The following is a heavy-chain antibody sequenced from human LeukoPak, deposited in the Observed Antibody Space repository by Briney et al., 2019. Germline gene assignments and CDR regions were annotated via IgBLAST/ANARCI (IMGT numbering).Heavy chain of an antibody. J-gene: IGHJ4*02. Sequence: GGSLRLSCAASGFTFSSYWMSWVRQVRGKGLEWVANIKQDGSEKYYVDSVKGRFTISRDNAKNSLYLQMNSLGAEDTAVYYCARAGGTIFGVVIYFDYWGQGTLVTVSS. CDR3: ARAGGTIFGVVIYFDY. CDR2: IKQDGSEK. D-gene: IGHD3-3*01. CDR1: GFTFSSYW. V-gene: IGHV3-7*01.